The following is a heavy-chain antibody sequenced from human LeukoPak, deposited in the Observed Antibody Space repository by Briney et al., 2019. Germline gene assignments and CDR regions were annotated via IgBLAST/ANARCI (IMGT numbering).Heavy chain of an antibody. CDR2: INPSGGST. Sequence: ASVKASCKASGYTFTSYYMHWVRQAPGQGLEWMGIINPSGGSTSYAQKFQGRVTMTRDTSTSTVYMELSSLRSEDTAVYYCARDYGDYETFDYWGQGTLVTVSS. CDR3: ARDYGDYETFDY. D-gene: IGHD4-17*01. V-gene: IGHV1-46*01. CDR1: GYTFTSYY. J-gene: IGHJ4*02.